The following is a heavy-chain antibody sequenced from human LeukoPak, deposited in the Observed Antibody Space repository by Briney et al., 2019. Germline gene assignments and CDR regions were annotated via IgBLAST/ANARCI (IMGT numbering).Heavy chain of an antibody. D-gene: IGHD1-20*01. V-gene: IGHV4-59*07. J-gene: IGHJ3*02. CDR3: ARRFITGTTHHDAFDI. Sequence: SDTLSLTCTVSGGSISSYCWSWIRQTPGRGLEWIGYIFYSGNTKYNPSLKSRVTMSVDTSKTQLSLNLSSVTAADTAVYYCARRFITGTTHHDAFDIWGQGTMVTVSS. CDR2: IFYSGNT. CDR1: GGSISSYC.